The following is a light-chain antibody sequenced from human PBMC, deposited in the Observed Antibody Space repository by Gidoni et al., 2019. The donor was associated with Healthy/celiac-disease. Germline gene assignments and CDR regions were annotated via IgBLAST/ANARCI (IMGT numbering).Light chain of an antibody. CDR3: QQDDNLPPAFT. CDR1: QDISNY. V-gene: IGKV1-33*01. Sequence: DIQMTQSPSSLSASVGDRVTITCQASQDISNYLNWYQQKPGKAPKLLIYDASNLETGVPSRFSGSGSGTDFTFTISSLQPEDIATYYCQQDDNLPPAFTFGPGTKVDIK. CDR2: DAS. J-gene: IGKJ3*01.